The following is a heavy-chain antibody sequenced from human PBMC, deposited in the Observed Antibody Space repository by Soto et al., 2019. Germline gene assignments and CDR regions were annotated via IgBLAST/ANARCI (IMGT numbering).Heavy chain of an antibody. Sequence: PAETLSLTCTVSGASVGSGGNYWSWIRQVPGKGLEWIGYIKYSGTTHYSPSLKSRVNISVDKSKNQVFLNLSFVTGADTAVYFCARDLRVTGYSYCFDPWGQGTLVTVSS. CDR2: IKYSGTT. CDR1: GASVGSGGNY. V-gene: IGHV4-31*03. CDR3: ARDLRVTGYSYCFDP. D-gene: IGHD3-9*01. J-gene: IGHJ5*02.